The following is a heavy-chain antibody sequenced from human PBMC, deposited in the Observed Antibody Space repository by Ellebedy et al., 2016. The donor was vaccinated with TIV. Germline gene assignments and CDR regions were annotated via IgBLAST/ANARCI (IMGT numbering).Heavy chain of an antibody. V-gene: IGHV4-59*02. J-gene: IGHJ5*02. CDR1: GVSVTNSY. D-gene: IGHD2-2*02. Sequence: MPGGSLRLSCTVSGVSVTNSYWSWIRQPPGKGLEWIGFTYYSGTTSYSPSLKSRVTISVDTSKNQLSLKVKSATAADTAVYYCAKARYCSSTSCYTFDPWGQGTLVTVSS. CDR3: AKARYCSSTSCYTFDP. CDR2: TYYSGTT.